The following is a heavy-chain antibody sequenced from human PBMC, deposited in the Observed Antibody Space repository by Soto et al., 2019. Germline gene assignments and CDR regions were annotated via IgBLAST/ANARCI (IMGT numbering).Heavy chain of an antibody. J-gene: IGHJ5*02. CDR2: IYTTRSP. D-gene: IGHD4-17*01. V-gene: IGHV4-4*07. Sequence: SETLSLTCTVSGDSVSKYYWNWIRQPAGKGLEWIGRIYTTRSPNYNPSLQSRVTMSVDTSKNQFSLKLNLSSVTAADTAVYYCARSPAYGDYANLDTWGQGTLVTSPQ. CDR3: ARSPAYGDYANLDT. CDR1: GDSVSKYY.